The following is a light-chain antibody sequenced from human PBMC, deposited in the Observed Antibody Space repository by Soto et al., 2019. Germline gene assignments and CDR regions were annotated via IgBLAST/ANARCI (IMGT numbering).Light chain of an antibody. CDR3: QQRGNWPQT. CDR1: QSVRSY. Sequence: EIVLTQSPATLSLSPGERATLSCRASQSVRSYLAWYQQKPGQTPRLLIYDAFNRATGIPARFSGSGSGTDFTRTISSLEPEDFPVYYCQQRGNWPQTFGPGTKVDI. J-gene: IGKJ3*01. V-gene: IGKV3-11*01. CDR2: DAF.